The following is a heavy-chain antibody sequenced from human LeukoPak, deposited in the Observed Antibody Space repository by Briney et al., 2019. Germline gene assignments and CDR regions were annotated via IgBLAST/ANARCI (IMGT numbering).Heavy chain of an antibody. CDR1: GFPFSDYW. V-gene: IGHV3-7*01. CDR3: AKDLGYSSSWFYYYYYMDV. CDR2: IKKDGSEK. D-gene: IGHD6-13*01. J-gene: IGHJ6*03. Sequence: GGSLRLSCAASGFPFSDYWMSWVRQAPGKGPEWVANIKKDGSEKYYVDSVKGRFTISRDNAKNSLYLQMNSLRAEDTAVYYCAKDLGYSSSWFYYYYYMDVWGKGTTVTVSS.